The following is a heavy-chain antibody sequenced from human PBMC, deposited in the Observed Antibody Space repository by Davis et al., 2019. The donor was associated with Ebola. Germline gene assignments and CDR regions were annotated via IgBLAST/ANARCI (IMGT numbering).Heavy chain of an antibody. CDR2: INTDGSFT. J-gene: IGHJ4*02. CDR3: ARSSYQPDY. V-gene: IGHV3-74*01. CDR1: GFTFSSYW. D-gene: IGHD2-2*01. Sequence: PGGSLRLSCAASGFTFSSYWMHWVRQTPGKGLVWVSRINTDGSFTDYADSVKGRFTISRDNARNTVSLQMNGLRAEDTAVYYCARSSYQPDYWGQGTLVTVSP.